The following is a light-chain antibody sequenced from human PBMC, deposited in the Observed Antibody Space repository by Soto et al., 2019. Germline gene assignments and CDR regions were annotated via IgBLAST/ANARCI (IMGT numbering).Light chain of an antibody. V-gene: IGKV3-20*01. J-gene: IGKJ4*01. CDR1: QSVSSSS. Sequence: EVVMTQSPATLSVSPGERATLSCRASQSVSSSSLAWYQQRPGQAPRLLIYGASIRATDIPDRFSGSGSGTDFTLTIRRLEPEDFAVYYCKQYGSSPLTFGGGTKVDIK. CDR2: GAS. CDR3: KQYGSSPLT.